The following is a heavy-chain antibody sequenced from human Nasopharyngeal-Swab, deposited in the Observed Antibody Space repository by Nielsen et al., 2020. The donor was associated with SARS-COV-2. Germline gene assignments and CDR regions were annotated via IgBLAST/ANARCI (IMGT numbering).Heavy chain of an antibody. CDR3: AKDRYCSGGACYFNGFDS. CDR1: GSSFSIYA. D-gene: IGHD2-15*01. J-gene: IGHJ4*02. Sequence: GGSLRLSCAASGSSFSIYAMSWVRQAPGKGLEWVSSVSGTGGTTKYADSVKGRFTISRDNSKKTVYLEMHSLRAEDTAVYYCAKDRYCSGGACYFNGFDSWGQGTLVTVSS. V-gene: IGHV3-23*01. CDR2: VSGTGGTT.